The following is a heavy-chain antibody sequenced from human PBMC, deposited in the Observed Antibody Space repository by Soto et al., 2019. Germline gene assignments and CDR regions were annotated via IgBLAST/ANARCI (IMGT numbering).Heavy chain of an antibody. J-gene: IGHJ4*02. V-gene: IGHV4-61*01. CDR3: ARGATVTQFDY. D-gene: IGHD4-17*01. CDR2: GSYSGTT. CDR1: GVSVSSGSFY. Sequence: SETLSLTCTVSGVSVSSGSFYWAWIRQPPGKGLEWIGFGSYSGTTNYKPSLKSRVTISVDTSRSQISLKVSSLTAADTAVYYCARGATVTQFDYWGRGTLVIVSS.